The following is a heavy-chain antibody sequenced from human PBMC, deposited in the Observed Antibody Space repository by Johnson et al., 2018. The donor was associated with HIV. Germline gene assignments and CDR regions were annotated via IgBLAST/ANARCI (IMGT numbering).Heavy chain of an antibody. J-gene: IGHJ3*02. Sequence: QVLLVESGGGVVQPGRSLRLSCAASGFTFSSYAMHWVRQAPGKGLEWVAVISYDGSNKYYADSVKGRFNISRDNSKNALYLQMNSLRAEDTAVYYCAKAPSMGADGFDIWGQGTMVTVSS. V-gene: IGHV3-30*04. CDR3: AKAPSMGADGFDI. D-gene: IGHD3-16*01. CDR2: ISYDGSNK. CDR1: GFTFSSYA.